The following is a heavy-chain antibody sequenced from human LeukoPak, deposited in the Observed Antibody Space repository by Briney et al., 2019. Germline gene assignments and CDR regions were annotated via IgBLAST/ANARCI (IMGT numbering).Heavy chain of an antibody. CDR2: MKPKSGNT. Sequence: ASVKVSCKASGYTFTSYDINWVRQATGQGLEWMGWMKPKSGNTGYAQEFQGRATMTRNTSISTAYMELSSLRSEDTAVYYCARAPAYGDYYYYFDYWGQGTLVTVSS. CDR1: GYTFTSYD. V-gene: IGHV1-8*01. J-gene: IGHJ4*02. CDR3: ARAPAYGDYYYYFDY. D-gene: IGHD4-17*01.